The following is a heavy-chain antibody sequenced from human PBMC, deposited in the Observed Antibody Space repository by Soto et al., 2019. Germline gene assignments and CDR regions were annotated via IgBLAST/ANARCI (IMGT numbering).Heavy chain of an antibody. V-gene: IGHV4-39*07. Sequence: SETLSLTCTVSGVSISSSDYYWAWIRQPPGKGLEWIGSIDYNGVTYSSPSLKGRVTISVHTSKNQFSLKLSSVTAADTAVYYCARARKGSGSDYYYHYGMDVWGKGTTVTVSS. CDR1: GVSISSSDYY. CDR3: ARARKGSGSDYYYHYGMDV. D-gene: IGHD3-3*01. J-gene: IGHJ6*04. CDR2: IDYNGVT.